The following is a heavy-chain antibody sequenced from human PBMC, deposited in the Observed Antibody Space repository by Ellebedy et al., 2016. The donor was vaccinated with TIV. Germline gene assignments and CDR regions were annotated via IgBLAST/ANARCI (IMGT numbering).Heavy chain of an antibody. D-gene: IGHD2-8*01. V-gene: IGHV3-64D*06. CDR1: GFTFSSFA. J-gene: IGHJ2*01. CDR2: INNNGGST. Sequence: GESLKISCSASGFTFSSFAMNWIRQAPGKGLEYVSAINNNGGSTFYADFVKGRFTVSRDNSKNTLFLQMSSLRDEDTALYHCAVMAGRWYFELWGRGTLVTVSS. CDR3: AVMAGRWYFEL.